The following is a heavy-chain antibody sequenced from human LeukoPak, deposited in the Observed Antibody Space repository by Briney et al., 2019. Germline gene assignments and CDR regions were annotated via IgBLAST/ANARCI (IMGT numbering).Heavy chain of an antibody. CDR2: IHSNGST. D-gene: IGHD3-22*01. J-gene: IGHJ4*02. V-gene: IGHV4-4*07. Sequence: PSETLSLTCTVSGGSISRYYWSWIRQPAGKGLEWIGRIHSNGSTNYNPSLKSRVTMSVDTSKNHFSLKLSSVTAADTAVYYCARANSYDGSGHYYEFAYWGQGTLVTVSS. CDR3: ARANSYDGSGHYYEFAY. CDR1: GGSISRYY.